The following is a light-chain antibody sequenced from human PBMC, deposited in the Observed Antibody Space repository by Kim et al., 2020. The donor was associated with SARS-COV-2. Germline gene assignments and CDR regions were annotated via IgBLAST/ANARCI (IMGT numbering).Light chain of an antibody. CDR2: GDN. V-gene: IGLV1-44*01. CDR3: ATWDDSLNGGV. Sequence: GQRVTVSCSGSSSHIGSNPVNWFQHLPGTAPRLLSYGDNQRPSGVPDRFSASKSGTSASLTISGLQSEDETNYYCATWDDSLNGGVFGGGTQLTVL. J-gene: IGLJ3*02. CDR1: SSHIGSNP.